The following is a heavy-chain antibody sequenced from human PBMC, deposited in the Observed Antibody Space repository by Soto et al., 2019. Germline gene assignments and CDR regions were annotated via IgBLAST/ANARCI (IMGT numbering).Heavy chain of an antibody. CDR3: AKDQVAARRYYYYGMDV. J-gene: IGHJ6*02. CDR1: GFTFSNYA. V-gene: IGHV3-23*01. Sequence: EVQLLESGGGLVQPGGSLRLSCAASGFTFSNYAMSWVRQAPGKGLEWVSGISGSGGTIYYADSVKGRFTISRHNSKNTMYLQMNSLRADDTAIYSCAKDQVAARRYYYYGMDVWGQGTTVTVSS. D-gene: IGHD6-6*01. CDR2: ISGSGGTI.